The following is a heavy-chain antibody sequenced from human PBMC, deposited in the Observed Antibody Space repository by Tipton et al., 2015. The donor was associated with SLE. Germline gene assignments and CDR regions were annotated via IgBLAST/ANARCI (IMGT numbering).Heavy chain of an antibody. V-gene: IGHV3-48*01. D-gene: IGHD3-16*01. CDR2: ISSSSSTI. Sequence: SLRLSCAASGFTFSSYSMNWVRQAPGKGLEWVAYISSSSSTIYYADSVKGRFTISRDNAKNSLYLQMNSLRAEDTAVYYCASGGGGLGGYFDLWGRGTLVTVSS. J-gene: IGHJ2*01. CDR1: GFTFSSYS. CDR3: ASGGGGLGGYFDL.